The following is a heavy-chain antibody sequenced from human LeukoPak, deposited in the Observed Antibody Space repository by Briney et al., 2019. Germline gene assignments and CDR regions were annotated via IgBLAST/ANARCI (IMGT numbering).Heavy chain of an antibody. CDR1: GGSISSYY. CDR3: ARAGPGYYYYYMDV. J-gene: IGHJ6*03. CDR2: IYYSGST. V-gene: IGHV4-59*01. D-gene: IGHD1-14*01. Sequence: SETLSLTCTVSGGSISSYYWSWVRQPPGKGLEWIGYIYYSGSTNYNPSLKSRVTISVDTSKNQFSLKLSSVTAADTAVHYCARAGPGYYYYYMDVWGKGTTVTVSS.